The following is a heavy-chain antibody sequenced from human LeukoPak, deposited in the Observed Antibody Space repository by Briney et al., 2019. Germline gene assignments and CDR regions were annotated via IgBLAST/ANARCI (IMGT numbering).Heavy chain of an antibody. V-gene: IGHV3-9*01. D-gene: IGHD1-1*01. CDR3: ARELSYNWNDDFDY. J-gene: IGHJ4*02. CDR2: ISWNSGSI. CDR1: GFTFCDYA. Sequence: FLELSCSTPGFTFCDYAMHWVRQAPGEGLELVSGISWNSGSIGYADSVKGRFTISRDNAKNSLYLQMNSLRAEDTAVYYCARELSYNWNDDFDYWGQGTLVTVSS.